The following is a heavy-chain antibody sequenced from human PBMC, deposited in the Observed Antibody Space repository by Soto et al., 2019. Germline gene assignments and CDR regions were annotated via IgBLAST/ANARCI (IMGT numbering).Heavy chain of an antibody. CDR1: GFTFSSYA. CDR3: ASYSGRRV. CDR2: ISYDGSNK. D-gene: IGHD1-26*01. Sequence: QVQLVESGGGVVQPGRSLRLSCAASGFTFSSYAMHWVRQAPGKGLEWVAVISYDGSNKYYADSVKGRFTISRDNSKNTLYLQMNSLRAEDTDVYYCASYSGRRVWGQGTLVTVSS. J-gene: IGHJ4*02. V-gene: IGHV3-30-3*01.